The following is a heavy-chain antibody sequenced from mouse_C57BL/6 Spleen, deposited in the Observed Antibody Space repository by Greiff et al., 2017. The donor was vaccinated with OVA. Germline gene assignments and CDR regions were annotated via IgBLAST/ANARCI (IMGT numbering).Heavy chain of an antibody. CDR2: ISDGGSYT. V-gene: IGHV5-4*01. Sequence: EVKVVESGGGLVKPGGSLKLSCAASGFTFSSYAMSWVRQTPEKRLEWVATISDGGSYTYYPDNVKGRFTISRDNAKNNLYLQMSHLKSEDTAMYYCAREDYGSNYFDYWGQGTTLTVSS. CDR3: AREDYGSNYFDY. D-gene: IGHD1-1*01. J-gene: IGHJ2*01. CDR1: GFTFSSYA.